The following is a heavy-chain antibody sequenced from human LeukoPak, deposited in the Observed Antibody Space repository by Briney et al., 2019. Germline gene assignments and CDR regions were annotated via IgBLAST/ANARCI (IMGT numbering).Heavy chain of an antibody. V-gene: IGHV4-34*01. CDR1: GGSFSGYY. D-gene: IGHD6-13*01. CDR3: ARGDRSSWYWFDP. CDR2: INHSGST. J-gene: IGHJ5*02. Sequence: SETLSLTCAVYGGSFSGYYWSWIRQPPGKGREWIGEINHSGSTNYNPSLKSRVTISVDTSKNQFSLKLSSVTAADTAVYYCARGDRSSWYWFDPWGQGTLVTVSS.